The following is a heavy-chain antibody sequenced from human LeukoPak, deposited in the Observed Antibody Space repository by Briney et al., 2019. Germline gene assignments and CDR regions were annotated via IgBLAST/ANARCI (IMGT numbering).Heavy chain of an antibody. Sequence: PGGSLRLSCEASGFTFSSYAMHWVRQAPGKGLEWVAVISYDGSNKYYADSVKGRFTISRDNSKNTLYLQMNSLRAEDTAVYYCARDVVGSSNNGMDVWGQGTTVTVSS. CDR3: ARDVVGSSNNGMDV. CDR2: ISYDGSNK. J-gene: IGHJ6*02. V-gene: IGHV3-30-3*01. CDR1: GFTFSSYA. D-gene: IGHD6-13*01.